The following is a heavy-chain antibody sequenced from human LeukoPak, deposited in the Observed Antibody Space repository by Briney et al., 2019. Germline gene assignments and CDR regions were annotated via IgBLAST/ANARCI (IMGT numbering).Heavy chain of an antibody. CDR1: GFTFSSYW. CDR2: IKHSGST. Sequence: PGGSLRLSCAASGFTFSSYWMSWVRRAPGKGLEWIGEIKHSGSTDYNASLKSRITISVDTSKNQFSLKLSSVTAADTAVYYCARDMWEGYWGQGTLVTVSS. CDR3: ARDMWEGY. V-gene: IGHV4-34*01. J-gene: IGHJ4*02. D-gene: IGHD1-26*01.